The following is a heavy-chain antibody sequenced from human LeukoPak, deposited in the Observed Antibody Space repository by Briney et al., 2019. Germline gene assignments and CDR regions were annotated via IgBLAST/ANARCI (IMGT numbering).Heavy chain of an antibody. Sequence: PGGSLRLSCAASGFTFSSYSMNWVRQAPGKGLEWVSAISGSGGSTYYADSVKGRFTISRDNSKNTLYLQMNSLRAEDTAVYYCAKFTRSYYYYYMDVWGKGTTVTVSS. CDR3: AKFTRSYYYYYMDV. CDR2: ISGSGGST. V-gene: IGHV3-23*01. D-gene: IGHD3-10*01. CDR1: GFTFSSYS. J-gene: IGHJ6*03.